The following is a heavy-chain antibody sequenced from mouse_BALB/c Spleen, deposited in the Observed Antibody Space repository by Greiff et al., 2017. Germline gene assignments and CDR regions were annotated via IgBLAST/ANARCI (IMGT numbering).Heavy chain of an antibody. Sequence: QVQLQQSGPGLVQPSQSLSITCTVSGFSLTSYGVHWVRQSPGKGLEWLGVIWAGGSTNYNSALMSRLSISKDNSKSQVFLKMNSLQTDDTAMYYCARDAYYYGSSYYYAMDYWGQGTSVTVSS. J-gene: IGHJ4*01. CDR1: GFSLTSYG. CDR3: ARDAYYYGSSYYYAMDY. V-gene: IGHV2-9*02. D-gene: IGHD1-1*01. CDR2: IWAGGST.